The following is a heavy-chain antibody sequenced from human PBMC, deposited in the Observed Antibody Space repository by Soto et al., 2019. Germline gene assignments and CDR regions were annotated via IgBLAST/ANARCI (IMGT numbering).Heavy chain of an antibody. CDR1: GGSISGSY. D-gene: IGHD4-17*01. J-gene: IGHJ4*02. CDR2: IHYSGST. V-gene: IGHV4-59*01. CDR3: ARTTAVPNTLRSRYFFDY. Sequence: SETLSLTCTVSGGSISGSYWSWIRQTPGKVLEWVGYIHYSGSTNYNPSLKSRVTMSVDSAKNQFSLRLSSVTTADTALYYCARTTAVPNTLRSRYFFDYWGQGTLVTVSS.